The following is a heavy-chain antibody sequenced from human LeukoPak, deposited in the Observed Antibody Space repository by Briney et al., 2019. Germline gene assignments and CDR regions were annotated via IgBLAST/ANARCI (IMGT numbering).Heavy chain of an antibody. V-gene: IGHV1-2*02. J-gene: IGHJ4*02. D-gene: IGHD3-16*01. Sequence: ASVKVSCKTSGYIFTGYYMHWVRQAPGQGLEWMGWINPNSGGTNYAQRFQGRVTMTRDTSITTAYMELSRLRSDDTAVYYCASSGSLGVAGSYFDYWGQGTLVTVSS. CDR1: GYIFTGYY. CDR3: ASSGSLGVAGSYFDY. CDR2: INPNSGGT.